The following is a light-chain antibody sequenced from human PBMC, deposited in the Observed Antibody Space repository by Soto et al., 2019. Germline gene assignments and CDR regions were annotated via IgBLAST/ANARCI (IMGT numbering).Light chain of an antibody. Sequence: QSVLTQPASVSGSPGQSITISCTGTSSDVGAYNFVSWYQQHSGKAPKLIIYEVSYRPSGVSNRFSGSKSGNTASLTISGLQAEDEADYYCSSFTSDSREFGGGTKLTVL. V-gene: IGLV2-14*01. CDR2: EVS. CDR1: SSDVGAYNF. J-gene: IGLJ3*02. CDR3: SSFTSDSRE.